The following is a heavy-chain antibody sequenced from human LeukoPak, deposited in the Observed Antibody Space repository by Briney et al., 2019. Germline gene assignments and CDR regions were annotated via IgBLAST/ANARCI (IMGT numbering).Heavy chain of an antibody. Sequence: SVTVSCKASGGTFSSYAISWVRQAPGQGLEWVGGIITIFGTANYAQKFQGRVTITADESTSTAYMELSSLRSEDTAVYYCARDPGDIAPNWFDPWGQGTLVTVSS. CDR1: GGTFSSYA. CDR2: IITIFGTA. D-gene: IGHD5-12*01. J-gene: IGHJ5*02. V-gene: IGHV1-69*13. CDR3: ARDPGDIAPNWFDP.